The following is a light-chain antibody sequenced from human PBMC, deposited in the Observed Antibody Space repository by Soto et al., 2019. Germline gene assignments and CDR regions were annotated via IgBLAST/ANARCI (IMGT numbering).Light chain of an antibody. J-gene: IGKJ1*01. CDR1: QSISSW. CDR3: QHYNSYSEA. CDR2: DAS. Sequence: DIQMTQSPSSLSASVGDRATITCRASQSISSWLAWYQQKPGKAPKLLIYDASTLQSGVPSRYSGSGSGTEFTLTISSLQPDDFATYYCQHYNSYSEAFGQGTTGDIK. V-gene: IGKV1-5*01.